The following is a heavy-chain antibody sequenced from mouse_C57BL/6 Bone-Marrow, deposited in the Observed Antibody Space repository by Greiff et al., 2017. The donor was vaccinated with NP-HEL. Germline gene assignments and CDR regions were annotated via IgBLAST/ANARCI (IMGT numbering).Heavy chain of an antibody. D-gene: IGHD2-5*01. CDR1: GFNIKDDY. CDR2: IDPENGDT. J-gene: IGHJ2*01. Sequence: EVQGVESGAELVRPGASVKLSCTASGFNIKDDYMHWVKQRPEQGLEWIGWIDPENGDTEYASKFQGKATITADTSSNTAYLQLSSLTSEDTAVYYCTTSYSNPFDYWGQGTTLTVSS. CDR3: TTSYSNPFDY. V-gene: IGHV14-4*01.